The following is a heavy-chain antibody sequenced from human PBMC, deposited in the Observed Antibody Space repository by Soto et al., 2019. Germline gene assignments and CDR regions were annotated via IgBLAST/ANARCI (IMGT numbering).Heavy chain of an antibody. Sequence: PGGSLRLSCAASGFTFSSYSMNWVRQAPGKGLEWVSSISSSSSYIYYADSVKGRFTISRDNAKNSLYLQMNSLRAEDTAVYYCARDRAAPNLYSYGMDVWGQGITVTVSS. CDR3: ARDRAAPNLYSYGMDV. CDR1: GFTFSSYS. V-gene: IGHV3-21*01. D-gene: IGHD6-13*01. J-gene: IGHJ6*02. CDR2: ISSSSSYI.